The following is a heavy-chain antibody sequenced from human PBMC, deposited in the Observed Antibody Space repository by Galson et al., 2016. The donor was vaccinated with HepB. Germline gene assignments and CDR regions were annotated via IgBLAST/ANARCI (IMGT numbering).Heavy chain of an antibody. D-gene: IGHD3-10*01. Sequence: SLRLSCAASGFTFSSYGMHWVRQAPGKGLEWVSAISGSGGSTYYADSVQGRFTISRDNSENTLYLQMHSLRAEDTAAYYCARDEDDPSYTIDFWGQGTLVSVSS. CDR2: ISGSGGST. V-gene: IGHV3-23*01. J-gene: IGHJ4*02. CDR1: GFTFSSYG. CDR3: ARDEDDPSYTIDF.